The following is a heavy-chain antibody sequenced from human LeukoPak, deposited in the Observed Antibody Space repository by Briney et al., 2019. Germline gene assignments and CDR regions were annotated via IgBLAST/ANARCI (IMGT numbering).Heavy chain of an antibody. J-gene: IGHJ3*02. V-gene: IGHV3-48*03. CDR1: GFSFSNYE. CDR3: ARGVTTAHAAFDR. D-gene: IGHD1/OR15-1a*01. CDR2: ISSTGRST. Sequence: GGSLRLSCAASGFSFSNYEMNWVRQAPGKGLEWVSYISSTGRSTYYPDSVKGRFTISSNNAENSPYLEMNSLRAEDTAFYYCARGVTTAHAAFDRWGQGTMVTVSS.